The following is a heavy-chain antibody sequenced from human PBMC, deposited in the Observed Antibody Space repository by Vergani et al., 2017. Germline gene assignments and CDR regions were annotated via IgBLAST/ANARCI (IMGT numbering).Heavy chain of an antibody. CDR3: ARSGATVFEYFQH. CDR1: GFTFSSYA. CDR2: ISYDGSNT. V-gene: IGHV3-30*04. Sequence: QVQLVESGGGVVQPGRSLRLSCAASGFTFSSYAMHWVRQAPGKGLEWVAVISYDGSNTYYADSVKGRFTISRDNSKNTLYLQMNSLRAEDTAVYYCARSGATVFEYFQHWGQGTLVTVSS. J-gene: IGHJ1*01. D-gene: IGHD1-26*01.